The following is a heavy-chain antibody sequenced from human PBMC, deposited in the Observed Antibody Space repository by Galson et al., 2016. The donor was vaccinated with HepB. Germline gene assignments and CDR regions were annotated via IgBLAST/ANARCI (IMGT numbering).Heavy chain of an antibody. J-gene: IGHJ5*02. CDR3: ARVSVSIEMPSGMGNWFDP. V-gene: IGHV1-69*13. CDR1: GGTFSTFA. D-gene: IGHD5-24*01. CDR2: ILPIFGPP. Sequence: SVKVSCKASGGTFSTFAISWVRQAPGQGLDWMGGILPIFGPPTYAQKYQGRVTLTADDSTSTAYMELSSLRFEDTAVYYCARVSVSIEMPSGMGNWFDPWGQGTLVSVSS.